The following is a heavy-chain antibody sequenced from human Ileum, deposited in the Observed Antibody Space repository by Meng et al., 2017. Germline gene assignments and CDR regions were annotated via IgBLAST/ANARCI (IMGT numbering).Heavy chain of an antibody. D-gene: IGHD3-22*01. CDR3: ARALLSYYYNSSGYYTNFDY. V-gene: IGHV3-30*04. Sequence: QVQLVESGGGVVQPGRSLRLSCAACGFTFSNYAMHWVRQAPGKGLEWVAVTSYDGSKKYYVDSVKGRFTISRDNSKDTLYLQMNSLRAEDTAVYYCARALLSYYYNSSGYYTNFDYWGQGTLVTVSS. J-gene: IGHJ4*01. CDR1: GFTFSNYA. CDR2: TSYDGSKK.